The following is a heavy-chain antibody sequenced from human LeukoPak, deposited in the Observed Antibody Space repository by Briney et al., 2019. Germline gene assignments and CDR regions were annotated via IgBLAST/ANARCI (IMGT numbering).Heavy chain of an antibody. J-gene: IGHJ4*02. D-gene: IGHD7-27*01. CDR2: ISGSGGNT. Sequence: GGSLRLSCAASGFTYSSYAMTWVRQAPGKGLEWVSGISGSGGNTYYADSVKGRFTISRDNAKNSLYLQMNSLRAEDTAVYYCARDWGSDYWGQGTLVTVSS. V-gene: IGHV3-23*01. CDR3: ARDWGSDY. CDR1: GFTYSSYA.